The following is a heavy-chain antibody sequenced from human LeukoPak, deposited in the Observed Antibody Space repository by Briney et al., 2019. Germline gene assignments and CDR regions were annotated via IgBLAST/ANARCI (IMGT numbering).Heavy chain of an antibody. V-gene: IGHV4-59*08. J-gene: IGHJ4*02. D-gene: IGHD1-26*01. CDR3: ARQGSGRSSDY. Sequence: PSETLSLTCTVSGGSISSYYWSWIRQPPGKGLEWIGYIYGRGSTNYNPSLKSRVTISVDTSKNQFSLKLSSVTAADTAVYYCARQGSGRSSDYWGQGTLVTVSS. CDR2: IYGRGST. CDR1: GGSISSYY.